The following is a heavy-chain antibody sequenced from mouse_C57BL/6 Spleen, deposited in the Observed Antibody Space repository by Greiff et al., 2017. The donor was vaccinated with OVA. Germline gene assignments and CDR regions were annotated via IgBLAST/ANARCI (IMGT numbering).Heavy chain of an antibody. CDR3: AREYNYAMDY. V-gene: IGHV5-17*01. CDR2: ISSGSSTI. Sequence: EVMLVESGGGLVKPGGSLKLSCAASGFTFSDYGMHWVRQAPEKGLEWVAYISSGSSTIYYADTVKGRFTISRDNAKNTLFLQMTSLRSEDTAMYYCAREYNYAMDYWGQGTSVTVSS. J-gene: IGHJ4*01. D-gene: IGHD2-10*02. CDR1: GFTFSDYG.